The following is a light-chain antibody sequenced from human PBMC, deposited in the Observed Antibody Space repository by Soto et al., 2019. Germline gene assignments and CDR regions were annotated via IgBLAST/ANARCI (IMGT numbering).Light chain of an antibody. CDR3: QQYNNWPPT. CDR1: QSVSSN. CDR2: GAS. J-gene: IGKJ5*01. V-gene: IGKV3-15*01. Sequence: EIVMTQSPATLSVXXXEXXTXSXRASQSVSSNLAWYQQKPGQAPRLLIYGASTRATGIPARFSGSGSGTELTLTISSLQSEDFAVYYCQQYNNWPPTFGQGTRLEIK.